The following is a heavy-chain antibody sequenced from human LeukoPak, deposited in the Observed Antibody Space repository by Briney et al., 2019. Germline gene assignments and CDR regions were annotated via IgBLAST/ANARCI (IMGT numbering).Heavy chain of an antibody. V-gene: IGHV4-38-2*01. D-gene: IGHD2-2*02. Sequence: PSETLSLTCAVSGYSISSGYYWGWIRQPPGKGLEWIGSIYPSGSTYYNPSLKSRVTISVDTSKNQFSLKLSSVPAADTAVYYCARHLSAAIPDYWGQGTLVTVSS. CDR2: IYPSGST. CDR3: ARHLSAAIPDY. J-gene: IGHJ4*02. CDR1: GYSISSGYY.